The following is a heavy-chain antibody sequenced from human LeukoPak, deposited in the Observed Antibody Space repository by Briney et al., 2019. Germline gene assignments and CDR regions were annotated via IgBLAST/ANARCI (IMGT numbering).Heavy chain of an antibody. J-gene: IGHJ3*02. Sequence: PGESLKISCKGSGYSFTTYWIGWVRQMPGKGLEWIGIIYPGDSDTRYSPSFQGQVTISADKSISTAYLQWSSLKASDTAMYYCARSITVAGTRLDAFDIWGQGTMVTVSS. D-gene: IGHD6-19*01. CDR3: ARSITVAGTRLDAFDI. V-gene: IGHV5-51*01. CDR1: GYSFTTYW. CDR2: IYPGDSDT.